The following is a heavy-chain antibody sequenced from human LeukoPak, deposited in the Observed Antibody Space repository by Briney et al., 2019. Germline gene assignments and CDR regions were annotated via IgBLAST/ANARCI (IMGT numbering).Heavy chain of an antibody. D-gene: IGHD6-13*01. CDR1: AGSFSSGSYC. V-gene: IGHV4-39*01. Sequence: SETLSLTCSMSAGSFSSGSYCWGWIRQPPGKGLEWIGSLCYSGSTYYNPSLKSRVTISVDTSKNQFSLKLSSVTAADTAVYYCARRGAAADDYFDYWGQGTLVTVSS. CDR2: LCYSGST. CDR3: ARRGAAADDYFDY. J-gene: IGHJ4*02.